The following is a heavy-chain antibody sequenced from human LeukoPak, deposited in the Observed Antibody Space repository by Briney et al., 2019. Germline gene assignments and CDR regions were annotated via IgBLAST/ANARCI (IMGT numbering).Heavy chain of an antibody. CDR1: GGSFSGYY. CDR3: ARDSATIGGYFDY. D-gene: IGHD5-24*01. V-gene: IGHV4-34*01. J-gene: IGHJ4*02. Sequence: PSETLSLTCAVYGGSFSGYYWSWIRQPPGKGLEWIGEINHSGSTNYNPSLKSRVTISVDTSKNQFSLKLSSVTAADTAVYYCARDSATIGGYFDYWGQGTLVTVSS. CDR2: INHSGST.